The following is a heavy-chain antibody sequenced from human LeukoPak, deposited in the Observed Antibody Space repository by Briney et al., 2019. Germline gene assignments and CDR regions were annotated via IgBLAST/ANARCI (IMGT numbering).Heavy chain of an antibody. V-gene: IGHV4-39*01. CDR1: GGSISSSSYY. D-gene: IGHD3-16*02. Sequence: SETLSLTCTVSGGSISSSSYYWGWIRQSPGKGLEWIGSIFHSGSTYYDPSLKSRVTISVDTSKNQFSLKLSSVTAADTAVYYCARATYDYVWGSYRSFDYWGQGTLVTVSS. CDR2: IFHSGST. J-gene: IGHJ4*02. CDR3: ARATYDYVWGSYRSFDY.